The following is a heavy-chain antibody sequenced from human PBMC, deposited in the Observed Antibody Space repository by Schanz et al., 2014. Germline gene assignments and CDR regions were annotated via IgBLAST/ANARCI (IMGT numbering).Heavy chain of an antibody. CDR3: ARDGDFDY. J-gene: IGHJ4*02. CDR1: GLLFSYYY. Sequence: VQLVESGGGLVRPGGSLRLSCAASGLLFSYYYMSGVRQAPGKGLEWVALISYDGSSKNHADSVKGRFTISRDNSKNTLFLQMSSLRAEDTAVYYCARDGDFDYWGQGTVVTVSS. V-gene: IGHV3-33*08. CDR2: ISYDGSSK.